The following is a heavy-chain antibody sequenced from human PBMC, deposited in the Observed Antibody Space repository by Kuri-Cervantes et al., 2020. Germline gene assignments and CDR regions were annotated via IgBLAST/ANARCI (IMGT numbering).Heavy chain of an antibody. D-gene: IGHD3-10*01. V-gene: IGHV3-21*01. Sequence: GGSLRLSCAASGFTFSSYSMNWVRQAPGKGLEWVSSISSSSSYIYYADSVKGRFTISRDNAKNSLYLQMNSLRAEDTAVYYCASDYYGSGSYYQLYYYYGMDVWGQGTTVTVSS. CDR1: GFTFSSYS. CDR3: ASDYYGSGSYYQLYYYYGMDV. J-gene: IGHJ6*02. CDR2: ISSSSSYI.